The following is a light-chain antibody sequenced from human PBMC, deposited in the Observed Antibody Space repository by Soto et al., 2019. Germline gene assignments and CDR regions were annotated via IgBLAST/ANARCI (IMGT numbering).Light chain of an antibody. J-gene: IGKJ4*01. V-gene: IGKV3-20*01. CDR3: QQYGSSLLT. Sequence: EIVLTQSQDTLSVSPGERATLSCRASQGIGDTLAWYQQKPGQAPRLLIYGASSRATGIPDRFSGSGSGTDFTLTISRLEPEDFAVYYCQQYGSSLLTFGGGTKVDI. CDR2: GAS. CDR1: QGIGDT.